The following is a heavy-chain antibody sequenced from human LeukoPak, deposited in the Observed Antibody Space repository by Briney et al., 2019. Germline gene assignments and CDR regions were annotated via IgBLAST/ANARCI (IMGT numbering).Heavy chain of an antibody. CDR3: ARARGYSYGWRVYFDY. CDR1: GGSISSGSYY. D-gene: IGHD5-18*01. Sequence: PSETLSLTCTVSGGSISSGSYYWSWIRQPPGKGLEWIGEINHSGSTNYNPSLKSRVTISVDTSKNQFSLKLSSVTAADTAVYYCARARGYSYGWRVYFDYWGQGTLVTVSS. J-gene: IGHJ4*02. V-gene: IGHV4-39*07. CDR2: INHSGST.